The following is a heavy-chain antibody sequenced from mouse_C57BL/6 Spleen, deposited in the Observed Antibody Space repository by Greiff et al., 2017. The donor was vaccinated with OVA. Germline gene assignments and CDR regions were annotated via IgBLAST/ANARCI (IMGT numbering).Heavy chain of an antibody. J-gene: IGHJ1*03. V-gene: IGHV5-4*01. Sequence: EVQVVESGGGLVKPGGSLKLSCAASGFTFSSYAMSWVRQTPEKRLEWVATISDGGSYTYYPDNVKGRFTISRDNAKNNLYLQMSHLKSEDTAMYYCARDRTWYFDVWGTGTTVTVSS. CDR3: ARDRTWYFDV. CDR2: ISDGGSYT. CDR1: GFTFSSYA.